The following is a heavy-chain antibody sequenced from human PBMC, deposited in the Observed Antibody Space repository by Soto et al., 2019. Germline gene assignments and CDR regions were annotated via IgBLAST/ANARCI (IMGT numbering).Heavy chain of an antibody. CDR1: GYTFSGYY. CDR2: INPKTGDT. CDR3: ARDLIRRGLQFYYYYGMDV. J-gene: IGHJ6*02. Sequence: VQLVQSGAEVKKPGAPVKVSCKASGYTFSGYYIHWVRQAPGQGLEWMGWINPKTGDTNYAQKFQGRVAMTRDTSVNAAYMELSRLKSDDTAAFYCARDLIRRGLQFYYYYGMDVWGQGTTVTVSS. D-gene: IGHD3-10*01. V-gene: IGHV1-2*02.